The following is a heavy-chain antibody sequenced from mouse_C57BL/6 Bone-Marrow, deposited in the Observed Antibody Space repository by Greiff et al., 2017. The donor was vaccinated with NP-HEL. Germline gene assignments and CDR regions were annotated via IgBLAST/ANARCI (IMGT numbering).Heavy chain of an antibody. Sequence: VQLQQSGAELVKPGASVKLSCTASGFNIKDYYMHWVKQRTEQGLEWIGRIDPEDGETKYVPKFQGKATITADTSSNTAYLQLSSLTSEDTAVYYCARYYGSPFWYFDVWGTGTTVTVSS. CDR1: GFNIKDYY. D-gene: IGHD1-1*01. CDR2: IDPEDGET. J-gene: IGHJ1*03. CDR3: ARYYGSPFWYFDV. V-gene: IGHV14-2*01.